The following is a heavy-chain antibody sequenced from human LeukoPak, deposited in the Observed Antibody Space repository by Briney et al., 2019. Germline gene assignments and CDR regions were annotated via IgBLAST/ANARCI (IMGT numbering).Heavy chain of an antibody. CDR3: ARDRGVDTAMVNWFDP. V-gene: IGHV3-48*04. D-gene: IGHD5-18*01. J-gene: IGHJ5*02. CDR1: GFTFSSYA. Sequence: GGSLRLSCAASGFTFSSYAMSWVRQAPGKGLEWVSYISSSGSTIYYADSVKGRFTISRDNAKNSLYLQMNSLRAEDTALYYCARDRGVDTAMVNWFDPWGQGTLVTVSS. CDR2: ISSSGSTI.